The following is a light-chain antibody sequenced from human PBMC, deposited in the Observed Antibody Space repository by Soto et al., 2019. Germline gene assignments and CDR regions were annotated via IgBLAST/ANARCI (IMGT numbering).Light chain of an antibody. CDR1: NSDVGGYDY. CDR3: GAYTSANTRV. CDR2: EVS. J-gene: IGLJ1*01. V-gene: IGLV2-14*01. Sequence: QSALTQPASVSGSPGQSITISCTGTNSDVGGYDYVSWYQQHPGKAPKLIIYEVSNRPSGVSNRFSGSKSGNTASLTISGLQAEDEADYHCGAYTSANTRVFGTGTKLTVL.